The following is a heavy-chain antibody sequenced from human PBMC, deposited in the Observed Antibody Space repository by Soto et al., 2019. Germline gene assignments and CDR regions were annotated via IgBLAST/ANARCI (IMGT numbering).Heavy chain of an antibody. CDR2: IFNSGRT. Sequence: ASETLSLTCTVSGASISSGGFYWSWIRQQPGKGLEWIGYIFNSGRTYYNPSLKSRVTISVDTSKNQCSLMLTSVTVADTAVYYCARDTSGYSTFDNWGQGTLVTVS. CDR3: ARDTSGYSTFDN. V-gene: IGHV4-31*03. D-gene: IGHD3-3*01. J-gene: IGHJ4*02. CDR1: GASISSGGFY.